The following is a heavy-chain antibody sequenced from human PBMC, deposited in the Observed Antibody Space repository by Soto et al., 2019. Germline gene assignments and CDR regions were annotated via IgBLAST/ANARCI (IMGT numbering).Heavy chain of an antibody. Sequence: EVQLLESGGGLVQPGGSLRLSCAASGFTFGTNAMKSLRKAQGGGLEWASFISGSGVTTYYEASVKGRFTVSRDNSKNTMYLQMNSLRAEDTALYYCAKFRGPSYSYYYMDVWGKGTTVTVSS. J-gene: IGHJ6*03. CDR3: AKFRGPSYSYYYMDV. CDR2: ISGSGVTT. CDR1: GFTFGTNA. D-gene: IGHD3-16*01. V-gene: IGHV3-23*01.